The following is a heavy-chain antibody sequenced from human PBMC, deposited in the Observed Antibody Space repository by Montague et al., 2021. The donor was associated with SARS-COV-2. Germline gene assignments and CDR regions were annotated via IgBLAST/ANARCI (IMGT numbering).Heavy chain of an antibody. D-gene: IGHD1-20*01. J-gene: IGHJ6*02. CDR2: INHSGST. V-gene: IGHV4-34*01. Sequence: LRLSCAASRFTFSDFWMNWVRQPPGKGLEWIGEINHSGSTNYNPSLKSRVTISLDTSKNQFSLKLSSVTAADAAVYYCARGRRRYNWRDETSYYYGMDVWGQGTTVTVSS. CDR1: RFTFSDFW. CDR3: ARGRRRYNWRDETSYYYGMDV.